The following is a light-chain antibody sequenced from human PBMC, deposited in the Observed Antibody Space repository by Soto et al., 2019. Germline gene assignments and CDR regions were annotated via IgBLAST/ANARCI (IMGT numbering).Light chain of an antibody. V-gene: IGKV2-28*01. J-gene: IGKJ2*01. CDR2: LGS. CDR1: QSLLHSNGYNY. CDR3: MQALKIPPLYT. Sequence: DIVMTQSPLSLPVTPGEPASISCRSSQSLLHSNGYNYLDWYLQKPGQSPRLLMYLGSNRASGVPDKFSGTGSGTDVTLKFSSVEAEDVGVHSCMQALKIPPLYTFVQGTNVDIK.